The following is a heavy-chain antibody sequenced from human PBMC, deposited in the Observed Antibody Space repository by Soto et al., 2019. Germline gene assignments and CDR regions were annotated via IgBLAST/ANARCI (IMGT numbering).Heavy chain of an antibody. Sequence: EVQLVESGGGLVQPGRSLRVSCAASGFTFDDYAIHWVRQAPGKGLEWVSGISWNGGIIGYADSVKGRFTISRDNAKNSLYLQMNSLRPEDTALYYCVNATVFGVVRYYFDYWGQGTLVTVSS. CDR2: ISWNGGII. V-gene: IGHV3-9*01. D-gene: IGHD3-3*01. CDR1: GFTFDDYA. CDR3: VNATVFGVVRYYFDY. J-gene: IGHJ4*02.